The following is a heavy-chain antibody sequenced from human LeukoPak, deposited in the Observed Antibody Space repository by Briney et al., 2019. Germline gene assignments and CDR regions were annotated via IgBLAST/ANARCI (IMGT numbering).Heavy chain of an antibody. CDR3: TRWGFDH. J-gene: IGHJ4*02. V-gene: IGHV3-53*01. D-gene: IGHD3-16*01. Sequence: GGSLRLSCAASGFTVSSNYMTWVRQAPGKGLEWVSVIYSDGTTYYADSVKGRFTISRDNSENTVFLQMNTLRAEDTAVYYCTRWGFDHRGQGTLVTVSS. CDR2: IYSDGTT. CDR1: GFTVSSNY.